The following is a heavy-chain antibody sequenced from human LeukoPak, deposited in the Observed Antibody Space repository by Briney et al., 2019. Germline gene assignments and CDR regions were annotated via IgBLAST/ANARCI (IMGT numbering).Heavy chain of an antibody. V-gene: IGHV4-34*01. CDR2: INHSGST. D-gene: IGHD4-17*01. CDR3: ARDGDDYGDYGDY. J-gene: IGHJ4*02. Sequence: SETLSLTCAVYGGSFSGYYWSWIRQPPGKGLEWIGEINHSGSTNYNPSLKSRVTMSVDTSKNQFSLKLSSVTAADTAVYYCARDGDDYGDYGDYWGQGTLVTVSS. CDR1: GGSFSGYY.